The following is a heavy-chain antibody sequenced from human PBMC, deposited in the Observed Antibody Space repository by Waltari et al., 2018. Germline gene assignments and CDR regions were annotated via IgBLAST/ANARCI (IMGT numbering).Heavy chain of an antibody. CDR1: GIAVSATP. V-gene: IGHV3-66*02. Sequence: EVKLVESGGGLVHPGGSLSLSCVASGIAVSATPMSWVRQAPGKGLEWVSIMYPPGSAYNADSVEGRFTISRDISKNMVHLQMNRLRLEDSATYYCATARDEHTAMVYFDNWGQGTLVSVSS. CDR2: MYPPGSA. CDR3: ATARDEHTAMVYFDN. D-gene: IGHD5-18*01. J-gene: IGHJ4*02.